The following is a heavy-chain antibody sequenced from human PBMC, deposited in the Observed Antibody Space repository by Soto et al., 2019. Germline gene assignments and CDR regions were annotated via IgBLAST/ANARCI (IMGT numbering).Heavy chain of an antibody. Sequence: GGSLRLSCTASGFPFGNFLMSWFRQAPGKGMEWVGFIRSQPYGGTAEYAASVRGRFTISRDDSKGIAYLQMNSLQTEDSGVYYSLGSLPFWCQGTLLTVSS. CDR2: IRSQPYGGTA. V-gene: IGHV3-49*03. CDR1: GFPFGNFL. CDR3: LGSLPF. D-gene: IGHD3-10*01. J-gene: IGHJ4*02.